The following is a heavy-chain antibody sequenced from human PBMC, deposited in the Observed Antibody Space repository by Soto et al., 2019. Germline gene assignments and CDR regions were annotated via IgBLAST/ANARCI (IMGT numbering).Heavy chain of an antibody. V-gene: IGHV5-51*01. J-gene: IGHJ4*02. CDR3: ATWRGSSWFDY. CDR1: GYSFTSYW. CDR2: IYPGDSDT. Sequence: ESLKISCKGSGYSFTSYWIGWVRQMPGKGLEWMGIIYPGDSDTRYSPSFEGQITISADRSISAAYLQWRSLKASDSAMYYCATWRGSSWFDYWGQGTQVTVSS. D-gene: IGHD6-13*01.